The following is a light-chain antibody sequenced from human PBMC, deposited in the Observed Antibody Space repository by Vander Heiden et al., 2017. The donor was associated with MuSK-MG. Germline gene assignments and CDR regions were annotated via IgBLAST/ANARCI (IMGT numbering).Light chain of an antibody. Sequence: DLQMNQSPSSVSASVGSRVTITCRASQSISSHLAWYQQKPGKAPKLLIYASSTLQSGVPSRFSGSGSGTEFTLTITSLQPEDFATYYCQQLNSYPFTFGRGTKVEIK. V-gene: IGKV1-9*01. CDR1: QSISSH. CDR2: ASS. J-gene: IGKJ4*01. CDR3: QQLNSYPFT.